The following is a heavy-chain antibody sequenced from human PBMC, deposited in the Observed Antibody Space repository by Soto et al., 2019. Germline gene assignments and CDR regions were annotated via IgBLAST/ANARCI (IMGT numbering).Heavy chain of an antibody. CDR3: ARDIRGYSRAFDF. V-gene: IGHV4-61*01. CDR1: GDSVSGASYY. CDR2: IYYSGST. D-gene: IGHD5-18*01. Sequence: SETLSLTCTVSGDSVSGASYYWTWIRQSPGKGLEWIGYIYYSGSTTYNPSLKSRVTISIDTAKNQFSPILTSVTPADTAVYYCARDIRGYSRAFDFWGQGTLVTVSS. J-gene: IGHJ4*02.